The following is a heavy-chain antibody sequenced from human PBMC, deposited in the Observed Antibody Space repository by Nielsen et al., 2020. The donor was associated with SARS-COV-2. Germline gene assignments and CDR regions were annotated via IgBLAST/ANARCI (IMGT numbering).Heavy chain of an antibody. J-gene: IGHJ6*03. D-gene: IGHD2-2*01. V-gene: IGHV3-7*03. CDR2: IKQDGGER. CDR1: GFTFSSYW. CDR3: EREGCGSTSCSPYYYYSMDV. Sequence: GGSLRLSCAASGFTFSSYWMSWVRQAPGKGLEWVADIKQDGGERYYVDSVRGRFTISRDNAKNSLYLQMNSLRAEDTAVYYCEREGCGSTSCSPYYYYSMDVWGKGTTVTVSS.